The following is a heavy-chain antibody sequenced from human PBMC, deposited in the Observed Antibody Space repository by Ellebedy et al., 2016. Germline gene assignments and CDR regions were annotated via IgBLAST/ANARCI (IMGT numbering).Heavy chain of an antibody. CDR3: AKWNGGWYAFEV. CDR2: VFHTGTT. Sequence: SETLSLTCNVPGGSVSSDYWNWIRRLPGKGLEWIGYVFHTGTTNYNPSLKSRVTMSVDTSKSQFSLRLTPVTAADTAVYYCAKWNGGWYAFEVWGQGTMVTVSS. J-gene: IGHJ3*01. V-gene: IGHV4-59*02. D-gene: IGHD6-19*01. CDR1: GGSVSSDY.